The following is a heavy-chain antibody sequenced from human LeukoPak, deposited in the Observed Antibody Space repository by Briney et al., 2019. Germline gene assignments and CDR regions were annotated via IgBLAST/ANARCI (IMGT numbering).Heavy chain of an antibody. J-gene: IGHJ5*02. CDR2: ISAYNGNT. CDR1: GYTFTSYG. D-gene: IGHD3-10*01. V-gene: IGHV1-18*01. Sequence: ASVKVSCKASGYTFTSYGISWVRQAPGQGLEWMGWISAYNGNTNYAQKLQGRVTMTTDTSTSTAYMELRSLRSDDTAVYYCARTFITMVRGCWFDPWGQGTLVTVSS. CDR3: ARTFITMVRGCWFDP.